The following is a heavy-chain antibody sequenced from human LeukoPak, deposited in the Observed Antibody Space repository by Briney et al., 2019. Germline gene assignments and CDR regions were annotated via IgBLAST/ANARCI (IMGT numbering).Heavy chain of an antibody. J-gene: IGHJ3*02. V-gene: IGHV4-34*01. CDR2: INHSGST. CDR1: GGSFSGYY. D-gene: IGHD3-10*01. Sequence: PSETLSLTCAVYGGSFSGYYWSWIRQPPGKGREWIGEINHSGSTNYNPSLKSRVTISVDTSKNQFSLKLSSVTAADTAVYYCARYSLWFGELTQNDAFDIWGQGTMVTVSS. CDR3: ARYSLWFGELTQNDAFDI.